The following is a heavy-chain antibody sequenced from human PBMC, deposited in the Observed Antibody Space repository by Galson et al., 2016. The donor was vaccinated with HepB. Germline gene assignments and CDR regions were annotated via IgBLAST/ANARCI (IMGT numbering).Heavy chain of an antibody. V-gene: IGHV1-18*01. CDR1: GYTFRNYG. CDR3: GRVLGNGHYLPAV. Sequence: SCKASGYTFRNYGITWVRQAPGQGLEWMGWISPYNGDTSYAQKFQDRVTMSTDTSTSTAYMEMRSLRSDATAMYFCGRVLGNGHYLPAVWGQGTLVTVSA. D-gene: IGHD2/OR15-2a*01. CDR2: ISPYNGDT. J-gene: IGHJ4*02.